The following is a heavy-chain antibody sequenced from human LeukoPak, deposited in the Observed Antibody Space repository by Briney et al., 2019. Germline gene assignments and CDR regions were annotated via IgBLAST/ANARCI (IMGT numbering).Heavy chain of an antibody. CDR2: IIPIFGTA. CDR3: ARIGSNLNPIDY. CDR1: GGTFSSYA. V-gene: IGHV1-69*05. D-gene: IGHD3-10*01. Sequence: ASVKVSCKASGGTFSSYAISWVRQAPGQGLEWMGGIIPIFGTANYAQKFQGRVTMTTDTSTSTAYMELRSLRSDDTAVYYCARIGSNLNPIDYWGQGTLVTVSS. J-gene: IGHJ4*02.